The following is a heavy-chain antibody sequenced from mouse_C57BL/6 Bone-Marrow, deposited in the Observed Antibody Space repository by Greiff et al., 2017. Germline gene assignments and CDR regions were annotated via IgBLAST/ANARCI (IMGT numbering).Heavy chain of an antibody. D-gene: IGHD2-3*01. Sequence: VQLQQSGGGLVQPKGSLKLSCAASGFSFNTYAMNWVRQAPGKGLEWVARIRSKSNNYATYYADSVKDRFTISRDDSESMLYLQMNNLKTEDTAMYYCVRRVYDGYGVFAYWGQGTLVTVSA. V-gene: IGHV10-1*01. J-gene: IGHJ3*01. CDR2: IRSKSNNYAT. CDR1: GFSFNTYA. CDR3: VRRVYDGYGVFAY.